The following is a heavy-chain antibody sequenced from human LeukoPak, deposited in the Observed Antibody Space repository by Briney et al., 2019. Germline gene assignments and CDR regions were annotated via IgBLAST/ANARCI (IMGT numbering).Heavy chain of an antibody. J-gene: IGHJ5*02. CDR2: IYTSGST. D-gene: IGHD5-18*01. Sequence: PSQTLSLTXTVSGGSISSGSYYWSWIRQPAGKGLEWIGRIYTSGSTNYNPSLKSRVTISVDTSKNQFSLKLSSVTAADTAVYYCAREDVDTAMVVQFDPWGQGTLVTVSS. CDR3: AREDVDTAMVVQFDP. CDR1: GGSISSGSYY. V-gene: IGHV4-61*02.